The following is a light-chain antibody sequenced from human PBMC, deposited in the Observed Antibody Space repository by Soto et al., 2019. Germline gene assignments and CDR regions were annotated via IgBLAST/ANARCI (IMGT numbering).Light chain of an antibody. Sequence: QSVLTQPPSASGTPGQRVTISCSGGSSNIGSNTVNWYQQLPGTAPKLLIYSNNQRPSGVPDQFSGSKSGTSASLAISGLQSEDEADYYCAAWDDSLNGPIFGGGTKLTVL. V-gene: IGLV1-44*01. CDR2: SNN. J-gene: IGLJ2*01. CDR3: AAWDDSLNGPI. CDR1: SSNIGSNT.